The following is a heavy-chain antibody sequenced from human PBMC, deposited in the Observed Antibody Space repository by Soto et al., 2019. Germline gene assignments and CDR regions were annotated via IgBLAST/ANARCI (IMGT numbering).Heavy chain of an antibody. J-gene: IGHJ5*02. D-gene: IGHD3-16*01. CDR3: ALIPNYYQYDWFDP. CDR2: IYWDDDK. Sequence: QITLKESGPTLVKPTQTLTLTCTFSGFSLTTRGVGVGWIRQPPGKALECLALIYWDDDKRYSPSLQSRLSIPKDTSKNQVVLTMTNVDPVDTATYYCALIPNYYQYDWFDPWGQGTLVSVSS. CDR1: GFSLTTRGVG. V-gene: IGHV2-5*02.